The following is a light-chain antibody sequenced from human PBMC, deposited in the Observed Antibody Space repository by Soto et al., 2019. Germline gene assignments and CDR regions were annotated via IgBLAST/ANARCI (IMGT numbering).Light chain of an antibody. V-gene: IGKV1-5*03. CDR1: QSINTW. Sequence: DIQMTQSPSTLSASVGDRVTITCRASQSINTWLAWYQQKPGKAPNLLLYKASSLESGVPSRFRGSGSETVFTLTISSLQTDDFATYYCQQYKTYFRTFGQGTKVEIK. CDR2: KAS. CDR3: QQYKTYFRT. J-gene: IGKJ1*01.